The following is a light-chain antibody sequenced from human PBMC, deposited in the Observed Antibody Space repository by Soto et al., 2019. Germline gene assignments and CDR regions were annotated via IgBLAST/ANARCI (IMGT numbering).Light chain of an antibody. CDR2: GAS. Sequence: EIVMTQSPATLSVSRGERATLSCRASQSVSSNLAWYQQKPGQAPRLLIYGASTRATGIPARFSGSGSGTEFTLTISSLQSEDVAVYYCQQYNNRPPLTFGGGTKVEIK. V-gene: IGKV3-15*01. CDR1: QSVSSN. CDR3: QQYNNRPPLT. J-gene: IGKJ4*01.